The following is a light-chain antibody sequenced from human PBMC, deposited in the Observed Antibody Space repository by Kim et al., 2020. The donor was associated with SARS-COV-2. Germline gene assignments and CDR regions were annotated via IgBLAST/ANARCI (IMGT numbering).Light chain of an antibody. CDR2: WAS. V-gene: IGKV4-1*01. J-gene: IGKJ1*01. Sequence: DIVMTQSPASLAVSLGERATINCKSTQSVFSSSKKKNYLAWYQQTPGQPPKMLIYWASTRESGVPDRFSGSGSGTDFTLTISSLQAEDVAVYYCQQYYSTPTFGQGTKVDIQ. CDR1: QSVFSSSKKKNY. CDR3: QQYYSTPT.